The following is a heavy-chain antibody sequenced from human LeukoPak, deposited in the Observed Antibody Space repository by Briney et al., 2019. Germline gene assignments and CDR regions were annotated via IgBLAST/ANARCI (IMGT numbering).Heavy chain of an antibody. J-gene: IGHJ3*02. CDR2: IYYSGNT. V-gene: IGHV4-61*05. Sequence: SETLSLTCTVSGGSISSSSAYWGWIRQPPGKGLEWIGYIYYSGNTYYNPSLKSRVTISVDTSENQFSPKLNSVTAADTAVYYCARNKPLDPFDIWGQGTMVTVSS. CDR1: GGSISSSSAY. CDR3: ARNKPLDPFDI. D-gene: IGHD1/OR15-1a*01.